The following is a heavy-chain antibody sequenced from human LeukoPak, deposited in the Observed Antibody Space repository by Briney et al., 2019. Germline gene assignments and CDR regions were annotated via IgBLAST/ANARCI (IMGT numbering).Heavy chain of an antibody. CDR3: AKEGTPQVSTWYDL. CDR1: GVTLSPYG. CDR2: ISYEGGTQ. Sequence: PGGSLRLSCAASGVTLSPYGMHWVRQAPGKGLEWVAVISYEGGTQHYADSVKGQFIISRDNPRNTLYLQMNIQRTEDTAVYYCAKEGTPQVSTWYDLWGQGTQVIVSS. J-gene: IGHJ5*02. V-gene: IGHV3-30*18. D-gene: IGHD3-10*01.